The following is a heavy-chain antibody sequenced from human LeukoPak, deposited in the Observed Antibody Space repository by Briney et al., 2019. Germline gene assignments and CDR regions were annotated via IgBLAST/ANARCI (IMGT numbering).Heavy chain of an antibody. CDR1: GFTFDDYA. V-gene: IGHV3-9*01. D-gene: IGHD3-3*01. CDR2: ISWNSGSI. Sequence: GRSLRLSCAASGFTFDDYAMHWVRQAPGKGLEWVSGISWNSGSIGYADSVKGRFTISRDNAKNSLYLQMNSLRAEDTALYYCAKDKGRSPKDAFDIWGQGTMVTVSS. CDR3: AKDKGRSPKDAFDI. J-gene: IGHJ3*02.